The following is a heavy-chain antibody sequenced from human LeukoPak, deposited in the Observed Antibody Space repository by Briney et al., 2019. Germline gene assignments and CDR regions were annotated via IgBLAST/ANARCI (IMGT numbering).Heavy chain of an antibody. Sequence: SETLSLTCAVYGGSFSGYYWSWIRQPPGKGLEWIGEINHSGSTNYNPSLKSRVTISVDTSKNQFSLKLSSVTAADTAVYYCARHSSGYYYPYYYYMDVWGKGTTVTISS. CDR2: INHSGST. CDR1: GGSFSGYY. J-gene: IGHJ6*03. V-gene: IGHV4-34*01. CDR3: ARHSSGYYYPYYYYMDV. D-gene: IGHD3-22*01.